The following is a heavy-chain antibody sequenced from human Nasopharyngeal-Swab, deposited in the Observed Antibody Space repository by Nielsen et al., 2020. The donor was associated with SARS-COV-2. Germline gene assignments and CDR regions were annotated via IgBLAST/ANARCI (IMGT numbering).Heavy chain of an antibody. D-gene: IGHD3-22*01. CDR3: ARARITMIVVVDAFDI. V-gene: IGHV4-31*03. Sequence: SETLSLTCTVSGGSISSGGSYWSWIRQHPGKGLEWIGYIYYSGSTYYNPSLKSRVTISVDTSKNQFSPKLSSVTAADTAVYYCARARITMIVVVDAFDIWGQGTMVTVSS. CDR1: GGSISSGGSY. J-gene: IGHJ3*02. CDR2: IYYSGST.